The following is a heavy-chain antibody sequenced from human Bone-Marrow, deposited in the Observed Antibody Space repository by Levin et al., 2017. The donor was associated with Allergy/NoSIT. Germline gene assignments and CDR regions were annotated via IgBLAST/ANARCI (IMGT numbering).Heavy chain of an antibody. CDR3: ARREAVPGTPYDY. Sequence: SETLSLTCTFAGAPFTGFYWTWIRQSPEKGVEWIGHIYFSGSTEYHPSLGSRVAISSDSAKNQFSLKLTSVTAADTAVYYCARREAVPGTPYDYWGQGTLVTVAS. J-gene: IGHJ4*02. V-gene: IGHV4-59*01. D-gene: IGHD6-19*01. CDR2: IYFSGST. CDR1: GAPFTGFY.